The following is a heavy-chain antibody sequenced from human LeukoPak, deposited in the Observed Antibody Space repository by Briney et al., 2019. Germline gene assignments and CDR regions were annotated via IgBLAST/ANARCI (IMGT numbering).Heavy chain of an antibody. CDR1: GGSISSSSYY. V-gene: IGHV4-39*01. J-gene: IGHJ3*02. CDR3: ARRAGSGSTKVFDI. Sequence: SETLSLTCTVSGGSISSSSYYWSWIRQPPGKGLEWIGEINHSGSTNYNPSLKSRVTISVDTSKNQFSLKLSSVTAADTAVYYCARRAGSGSTKVFDIWGQGTMVTVSS. D-gene: IGHD3-10*01. CDR2: INHSGST.